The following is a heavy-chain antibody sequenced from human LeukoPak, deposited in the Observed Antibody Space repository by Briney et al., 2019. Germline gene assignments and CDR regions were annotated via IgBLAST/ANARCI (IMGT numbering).Heavy chain of an antibody. CDR1: GFTFSTYW. J-gene: IGHJ5*02. V-gene: IGHV3-7*01. CDR3: ARHLYTMLRGVITNWFDP. D-gene: IGHD3-10*01. Sequence: GGSLRLSCTGSGFTFSTYWMTWIRQAPGKGLEWVANIKQDGSEEYYVDSVKGRFTISRDNAKNSLYLQMNSLRAEDTAVYYCARHLYTMLRGVITNWFDPWDQGTLVTVSS. CDR2: IKQDGSEE.